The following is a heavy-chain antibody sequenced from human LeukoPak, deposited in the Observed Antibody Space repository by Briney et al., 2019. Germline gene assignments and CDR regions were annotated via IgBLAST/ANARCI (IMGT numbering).Heavy chain of an antibody. V-gene: IGHV4-61*02. D-gene: IGHD4-17*01. CDR2: IYTNGDT. CDR1: GGSFSRVGYF. J-gene: IGHJ4*02. CDR3: AREGRDDYVSFDY. Sequence: PSETLSLTCTVSGGSFSRVGYFWSWIRQPAGKGLEWIGRIYTNGDTNYNPSLKSRVTMSVDTSTNQFSLKLSSVTAADTAVYYCAREGRDDYVSFDYWGQGTLVSVSS.